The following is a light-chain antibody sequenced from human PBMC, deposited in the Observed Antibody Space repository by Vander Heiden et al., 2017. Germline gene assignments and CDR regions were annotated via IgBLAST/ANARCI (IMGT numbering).Light chain of an antibody. J-gene: IGKJ5*01. CDR1: QNVSSY. Sequence: DIQMTQSPSSLSASVGDRVTITCRESQNVSSYVNLYQQKTGKAPKLLIYAASSLQSGVPSRFSGSGSGRDFTLTISSLKPEDFATYYCQQSYSTPPVFGQGTQLEIK. CDR2: AAS. CDR3: QQSYSTPPV. V-gene: IGKV1-39*01.